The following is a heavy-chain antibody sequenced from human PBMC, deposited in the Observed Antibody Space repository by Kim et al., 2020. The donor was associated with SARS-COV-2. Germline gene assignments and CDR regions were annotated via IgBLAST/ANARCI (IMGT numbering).Heavy chain of an antibody. CDR2: ISAYNGNT. Sequence: ASVKVSCKASGYTFTSYGISWVRQAPGQGLEWMGWISAYNGNTNYAQKLQGRVTMTTDTSTSTAYMELRSLRSDDTAVYYCARVLTIFGVVTLNSDYWGQGTLVTVSS. J-gene: IGHJ4*02. D-gene: IGHD3-3*01. V-gene: IGHV1-18*01. CDR3: ARVLTIFGVVTLNSDY. CDR1: GYTFTSYG.